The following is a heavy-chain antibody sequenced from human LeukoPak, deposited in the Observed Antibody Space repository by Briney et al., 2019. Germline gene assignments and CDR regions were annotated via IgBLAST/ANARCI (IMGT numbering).Heavy chain of an antibody. V-gene: IGHV5-51*01. CDR2: IYPGDSDT. D-gene: IGHD3-9*01. CDR3: ARLGILTGYYNNYFDY. Sequence: HGESLKISCKGSGYSLTSYWIGWVRQMPGKGLEWMGIIYPGDSDTRYSPSFQGQVTISADKSISTAYLQWSSLKASDTAMYYCARLGILTGYYNNYFDYWGQGTLVTVS. CDR1: GYSLTSYW. J-gene: IGHJ4*02.